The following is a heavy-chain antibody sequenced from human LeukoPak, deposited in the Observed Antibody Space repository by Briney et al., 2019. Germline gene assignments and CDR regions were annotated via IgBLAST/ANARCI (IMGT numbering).Heavy chain of an antibody. Sequence: GGSLRLSCAASGFTFSSYWMNWARQAPGKGLEWVASINHNGNVNYYVDSVKGRFTISRDNAKNALYLQMSNLRAEDTAVYFCARGGGLDVWGQGATVTVSS. CDR2: INHNGNVN. CDR1: GFTFSSYW. CDR3: ARGGGLDV. J-gene: IGHJ6*02. D-gene: IGHD3-16*01. V-gene: IGHV3-7*03.